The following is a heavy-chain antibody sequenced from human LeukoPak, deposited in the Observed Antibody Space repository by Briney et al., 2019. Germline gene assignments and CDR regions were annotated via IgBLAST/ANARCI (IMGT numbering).Heavy chain of an antibody. D-gene: IGHD2/OR15-2a*01. CDR1: GYSISSSNW. J-gene: IGHJ4*02. CDR2: IYYSGST. Sequence: SETLSLTCAVSGYSISSSNWWGWIRQPPGKGLEWIGYIYYSGSTFHNPSLKSRVTMSVDTSKSQFSLKLSSVTAVDTAVYYCATKPNSLSYFDYWGQGTLVTVSS. CDR3: ATKPNSLSYFDY. V-gene: IGHV4-28*01.